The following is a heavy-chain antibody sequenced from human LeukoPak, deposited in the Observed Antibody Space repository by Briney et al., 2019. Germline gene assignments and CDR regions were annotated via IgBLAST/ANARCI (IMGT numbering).Heavy chain of an antibody. CDR3: AKDRQQLVRLNWFDP. D-gene: IGHD6-13*01. V-gene: IGHV3-30*02. CDR2: IRYDGSNK. J-gene: IGHJ5*02. CDR1: GFTFSSYA. Sequence: GGSLRLSCAASGFTFSSYAVHWVRQAPGKGLEWVAFIRYDGSNKYYADSVKGRFTISRDNSKNTLYLQMNSLRAEDTAVYYCAKDRQQLVRLNWFDPWGQGTLVTVSS.